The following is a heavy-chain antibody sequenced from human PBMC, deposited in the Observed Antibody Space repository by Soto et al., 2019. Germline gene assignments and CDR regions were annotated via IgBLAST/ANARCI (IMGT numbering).Heavy chain of an antibody. CDR1: GFTFSSYA. J-gene: IGHJ4*02. Sequence: GGSLRLSCAASGFTFSSYAMSWVRQAPGKGLEWVSAISGSGGSTYYADSVKGRFTISRDNSKNTLYLQMNSLRAEDRAVYYCAKDLRVYCSGGSCSNFDYWGQGTLVTVSS. CDR2: ISGSGGST. D-gene: IGHD2-15*01. V-gene: IGHV3-23*01. CDR3: AKDLRVYCSGGSCSNFDY.